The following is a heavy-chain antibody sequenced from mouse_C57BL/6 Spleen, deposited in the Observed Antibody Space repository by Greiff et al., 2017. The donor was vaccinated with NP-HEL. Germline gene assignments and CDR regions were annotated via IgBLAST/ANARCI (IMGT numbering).Heavy chain of an antibody. CDR1: GYTFTSYG. CDR3: AFRTGDRGDY. J-gene: IGHJ2*01. Sequence: QVHVKQSGAELARPGASVKLSCKASGYTFTSYGISWVKQRTGQGLEWIGEIYPRSGNTYYNEKFKGKATLTADKSSSTAYMELRSLTSEDSAVYFCAFRTGDRGDYWGQGTTLTVSS. CDR2: IYPRSGNT. V-gene: IGHV1-81*01. D-gene: IGHD4-1*01.